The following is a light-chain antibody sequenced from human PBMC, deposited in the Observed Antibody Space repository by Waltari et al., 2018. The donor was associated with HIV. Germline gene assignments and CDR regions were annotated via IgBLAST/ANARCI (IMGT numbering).Light chain of an antibody. Sequence: QSALTQPDSVSGSRGRSITISFTWTSSGSGTFNLVHLYQKHPNKAPKAIIYDVSKRLSGVSPRFSGSKSGHTASLKIVGHQPEDEGDYDCCSYGISTSLYVFGGGTKVSV. CDR3: CSYGISTSLYV. J-gene: IGLJ1*01. V-gene: IGLV2-23*02. CDR2: DVS. CDR1: SSGSGTFNL.